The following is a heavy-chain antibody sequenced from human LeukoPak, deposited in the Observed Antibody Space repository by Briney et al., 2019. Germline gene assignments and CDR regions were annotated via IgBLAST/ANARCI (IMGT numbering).Heavy chain of an antibody. CDR1: GGSISSGSYY. CDR2: VYSSGSI. J-gene: IGHJ3*02. V-gene: IGHV4-61*02. D-gene: IGHD6-19*01. CDR3: AREGWQWLVHAFDI. Sequence: SETLSLTCTVSGGSISSGSYYWNWIRQPAGKGLEWIGRVYSSGSINYNPSLKSRVTVSVDTSKNQFSLQLSSVTAADTAVYYCAREGWQWLVHAFDIWGQGTMVTGSS.